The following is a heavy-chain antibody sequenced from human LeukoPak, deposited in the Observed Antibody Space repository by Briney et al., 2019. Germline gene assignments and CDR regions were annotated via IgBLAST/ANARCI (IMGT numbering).Heavy chain of an antibody. D-gene: IGHD2-15*01. Sequence: ASVKVSCKASGYXFXXXYMHWVRQAPGXXXXXXGWINPNSGGTNYAQKFQGRVTMTRDTSISTAYMELSRLRSDDTAVYYCARETCSGGSCYLFDPWGQGTLVTVSS. CDR1: GYXFXXXY. V-gene: IGHV1-2*02. J-gene: IGHJ5*02. CDR2: INPNSGGT. CDR3: ARETCSGGSCYLFDP.